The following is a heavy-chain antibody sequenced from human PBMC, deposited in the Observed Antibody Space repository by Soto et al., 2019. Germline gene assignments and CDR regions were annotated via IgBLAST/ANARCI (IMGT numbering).Heavy chain of an antibody. CDR2: IIPNFGST. D-gene: IGHD2-2*01. CDR1: GGSFGTYA. J-gene: IGHJ6*02. Sequence: QVQLVQSGAEVKKPGSSVKVSCKASGGSFGTYAVSWVRQAPGPGLEWMGAIIPNFGSTNYAQKFQGRLTITADESTSTAYMELSRLKSEDTAVYYCAREDSSPFYYGVDVWGQGTTVTVSS. V-gene: IGHV1-69*01. CDR3: AREDSSPFYYGVDV.